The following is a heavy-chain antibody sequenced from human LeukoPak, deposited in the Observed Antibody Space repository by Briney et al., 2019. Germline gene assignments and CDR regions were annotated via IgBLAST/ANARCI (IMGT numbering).Heavy chain of an antibody. CDR1: GFTLTGYY. J-gene: IGHJ6*03. CDR3: ARADSVPAGDYHYWYMDV. V-gene: IGHV1-2*02. CDR2: IKPNSGDT. Sequence: ASVKVSCKASGFTLTGYYMHWARQAPRQGLQWMGWIKPNSGDTDYAQKFQGRVTMTRDTSISTVYMELSSLRSDDTAVYYCARADSVPAGDYHYWYMDVWGKGTTVTVSS. D-gene: IGHD2-2*01.